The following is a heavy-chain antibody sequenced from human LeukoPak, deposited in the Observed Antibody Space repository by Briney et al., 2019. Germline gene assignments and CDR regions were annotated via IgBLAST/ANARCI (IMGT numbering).Heavy chain of an antibody. D-gene: IGHD2-21*01. CDR2: ISYDGSNK. CDR3: ARLFAVADNYMDV. CDR1: GFTFSSYG. Sequence: GRSLRLSCAASGFTFSSYGMHWVRQAPGKGLEWVAVISYDGSNKYYADSVKGRFTISRDNAKNSLYLQMNSLRAEDTALYYCARLFAVADNYMDVWGKGTPVTVSS. J-gene: IGHJ6*03. V-gene: IGHV3-30*03.